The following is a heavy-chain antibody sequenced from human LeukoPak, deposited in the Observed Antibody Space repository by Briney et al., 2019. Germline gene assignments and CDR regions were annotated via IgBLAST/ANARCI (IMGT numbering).Heavy chain of an antibody. CDR1: GGSLSSGSYY. D-gene: IGHD6-19*01. J-gene: IGHJ4*02. V-gene: IGHV4-61*01. CDR3: ARAYLGGWYYFDY. Sequence: PSETLSLTCTVPGGSLSSGSYYWSWIRQPPGKGLEWIGYIYYSGSTNYNPALKSRVTISVDTSKNQFSLKLSSVTAADTAVYYCARAYLGGWYYFDYWGQGTLVTVSS. CDR2: IYYSGST.